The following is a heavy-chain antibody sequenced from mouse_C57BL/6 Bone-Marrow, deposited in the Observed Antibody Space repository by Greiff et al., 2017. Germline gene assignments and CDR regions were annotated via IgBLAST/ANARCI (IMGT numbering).Heavy chain of an antibody. D-gene: IGHD1-1*01. CDR2: IYPGNSDT. J-gene: IGHJ1*03. Sequence: VQLQQSGTVLARPGASVKMSCKTSGYTFTSYWMHWVKQRPGQGLELIGAIYPGNSDTSYNQKFKGKAKLTAVTSASTAYMELSSLTNEDSAVYYCTRRGNYYGISWGYFDVWGTGTTVTVSS. V-gene: IGHV1-5*01. CDR3: TRRGNYYGISWGYFDV. CDR1: GYTFTSYW.